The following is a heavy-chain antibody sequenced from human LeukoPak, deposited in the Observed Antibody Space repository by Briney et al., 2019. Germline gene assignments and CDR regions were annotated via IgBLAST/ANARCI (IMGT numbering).Heavy chain of an antibody. J-gene: IGHJ5*02. V-gene: IGHV1-46*01. CDR2: IDPSGGST. CDR3: ARDKGSTMVRGVIAYNWFDP. Sequence: ASVKVSCKASGYTFTSYYMHWVRQAPGQGLEWMGIIDPSGGSTRYAQKFQGRVTMTRDMSTSTVYMELSSLRSEDTAVYYCARDKGSTMVRGVIAYNWFDPWGQGTLVTVSS. CDR1: GYTFTSYY. D-gene: IGHD3-10*01.